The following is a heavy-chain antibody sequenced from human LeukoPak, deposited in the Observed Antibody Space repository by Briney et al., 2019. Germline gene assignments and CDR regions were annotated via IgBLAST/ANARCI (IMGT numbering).Heavy chain of an antibody. V-gene: IGHV4-39*07. CDR1: GGSISSSSYY. J-gene: IGHJ5*02. CDR2: IYYSGST. Sequence: SSETLSLTCTVSGGSISSSSYYWGWIRQPPGKGLEWIGSIYYSGSTYYNPSLKSRVTISVDTSKNQFSLKLSSVTAADTAVYYCARARYSRRDPEFDPWGQGTLVTVSS. CDR3: ARARYSRRDPEFDP. D-gene: IGHD6-13*01.